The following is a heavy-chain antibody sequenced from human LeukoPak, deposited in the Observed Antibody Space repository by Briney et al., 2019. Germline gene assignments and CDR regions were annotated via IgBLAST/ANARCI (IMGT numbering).Heavy chain of an antibody. D-gene: IGHD3-3*01. CDR2: IGWDGTYI. CDR3: TKDMEWGMDV. V-gene: IGHV3-43*01. J-gene: IGHJ6*02. CDR1: GFTFDRHT. Sequence: PGGSLRLSCAASGFTFDRHTMHWVRQPPGKGPEWVSLIGWDGTYIDYADSVKGRFTISRDNSKNFVYLQMHNLRTEDTALYYCTKDMEWGMDVWGQGTTVIVSS.